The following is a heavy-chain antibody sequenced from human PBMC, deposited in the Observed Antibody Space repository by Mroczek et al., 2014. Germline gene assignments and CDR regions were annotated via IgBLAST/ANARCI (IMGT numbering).Heavy chain of an antibody. CDR1: GLSVSSNY. V-gene: IGHV3-66*02. Sequence: ESGGPWVQPGGSLRLSCAASGLSVSSNYMAWVRQAPGKGLEWVSLIYSGGNTYYADSVKGRFTISRDDSKNTLYLQMNSLRLNDTAVYYCARDLMPGSTWFGSFDYWGQGTLVTVSS. J-gene: IGHJ4*02. CDR3: ARDLMPGSTWFGSFDY. D-gene: IGHD6-13*01. CDR2: IYSGGNT.